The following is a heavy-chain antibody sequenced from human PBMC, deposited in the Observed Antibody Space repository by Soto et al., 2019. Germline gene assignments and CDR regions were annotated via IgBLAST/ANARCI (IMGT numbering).Heavy chain of an antibody. CDR1: GGTFSSYA. Sequence: SVKVSCKASGGTFSSYAISWVRQAPGQGLEWMGGIIPIFGTANYAQKFQGRVTITADESTSTAYMELSSLRSEDTAVYYCGSEGGYTQPGFEYWGKGTLVTVSP. V-gene: IGHV1-69*13. D-gene: IGHD5-12*01. CDR3: GSEGGYTQPGFEY. CDR2: IIPIFGTA. J-gene: IGHJ4*02.